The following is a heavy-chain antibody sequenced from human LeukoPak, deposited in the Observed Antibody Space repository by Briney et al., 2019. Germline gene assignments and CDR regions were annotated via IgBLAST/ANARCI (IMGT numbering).Heavy chain of an antibody. D-gene: IGHD3-22*01. CDR2: IYSGGTT. CDR1: GFTFSNYA. V-gene: IGHV3-23*01. Sequence: GGSLRLSCVASGFTFSNYAMTWVRQAQGKGLEWVSIIYSGGTTHYADSVKGRFTISRDNSKNTLYLQMNSLRAEDTAVYYCARLLYYYDSSIYQRYFDYWGQGTLVTVSS. CDR3: ARLLYYYDSSIYQRYFDY. J-gene: IGHJ4*02.